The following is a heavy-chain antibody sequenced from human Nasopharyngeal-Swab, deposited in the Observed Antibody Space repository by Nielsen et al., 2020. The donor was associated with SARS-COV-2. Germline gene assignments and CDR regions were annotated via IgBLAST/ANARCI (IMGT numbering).Heavy chain of an antibody. CDR3: AREGEYYDILTGYRVIFDY. CDR2: TYYRSKWYN. Sequence: SETLSLTCAISGDTVSSNSSAWNWTRPSPSRGLEWLGRTYYRSKWYNDYAVSVKSRITINPDTSKNQFSLQLNSVTPEDTAVYYCAREGEYYDILTGYRVIFDYWGQGTLVTVSS. CDR1: GDTVSSNSSA. D-gene: IGHD3-9*01. V-gene: IGHV6-1*01. J-gene: IGHJ4*02.